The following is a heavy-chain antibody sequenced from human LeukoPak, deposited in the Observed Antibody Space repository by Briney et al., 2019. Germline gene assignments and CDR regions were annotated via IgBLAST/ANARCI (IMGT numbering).Heavy chain of an antibody. V-gene: IGHV1-8*01. J-gene: IGHJ4*02. CDR1: GYTFTSYD. CDR2: MNPNSGNT. D-gene: IGHD3-3*01. CDR3: ARGARITIFGVVIRYYFDY. Sequence: ASVKVSCKASGYTFTSYDINWVRQATGQGLEWMGWMNPNSGNTGYAQKFQGRVTMTRNTSISTAYMELSSLRSEDTAVYYCARGARITIFGVVIRYYFDYWGQGTLVTVSS.